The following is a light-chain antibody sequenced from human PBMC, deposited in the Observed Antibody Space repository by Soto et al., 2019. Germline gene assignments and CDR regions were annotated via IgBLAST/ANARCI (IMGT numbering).Light chain of an antibody. V-gene: IGKV1-5*03. Sequence: DIQMSNSPSTLSASVGDRVTITCRASQSISSWLAWYQQKPGKAPKLLIYKASSLESGVPSRFSGSGSGTEFTLTISSLQPDDFATYYCQQYNSYSATFGQGTKVDI. CDR3: QQYNSYSAT. CDR2: KAS. CDR1: QSISSW. J-gene: IGKJ1*01.